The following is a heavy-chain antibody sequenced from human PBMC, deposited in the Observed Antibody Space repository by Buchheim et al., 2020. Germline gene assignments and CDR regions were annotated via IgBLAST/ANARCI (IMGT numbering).Heavy chain of an antibody. J-gene: IGHJ2*01. D-gene: IGHD6-19*01. V-gene: IGHV4-4*02. CDR2: ISHSGST. Sequence: QVQLQQWGAGLLKPSETLSLTCAVSGGSISSSNWWSWVRQPPGKGLEWIGEISHSGSTNYNPSLKSRVPISVDKSKNQFSLKLSSVTAADTAVYYCASPRWAVAGSYWYFDLWGRGTL. CDR3: ASPRWAVAGSYWYFDL. CDR1: GGSISSSNW.